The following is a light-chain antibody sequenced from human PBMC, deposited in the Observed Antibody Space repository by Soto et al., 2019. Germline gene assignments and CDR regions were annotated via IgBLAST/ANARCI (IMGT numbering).Light chain of an antibody. Sequence: QSALTQPPSASGSPGQSVTISCTGTSSDVGRNHYVSWYQFLPGKVSKVMIHEVTKRPSGVPDRFSGSKSGNTASLTVSGLQGEDEADYYCSSYAGSNNLVFGGGTKVTVL. CDR2: EVT. J-gene: IGLJ2*01. CDR3: SSYAGSNNLV. V-gene: IGLV2-8*01. CDR1: SSDVGRNHY.